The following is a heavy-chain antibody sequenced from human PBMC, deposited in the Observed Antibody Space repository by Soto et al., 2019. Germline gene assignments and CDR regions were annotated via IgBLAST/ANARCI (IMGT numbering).Heavy chain of an antibody. CDR1: GFTFSSYA. D-gene: IGHD3-16*02. CDR2: ISGSGGST. Sequence: GGSLRLSCAASGFTFSSYAMSWVRQAPGKGLEWVSAISGSGGSTYYADSVKGRFTISRDNSKNTLYLQMNSLRAEDTAVYYCAKDMITFGGVIVIPWAFDIWGQGTMVTVSS. V-gene: IGHV3-23*01. CDR3: AKDMITFGGVIVIPWAFDI. J-gene: IGHJ3*02.